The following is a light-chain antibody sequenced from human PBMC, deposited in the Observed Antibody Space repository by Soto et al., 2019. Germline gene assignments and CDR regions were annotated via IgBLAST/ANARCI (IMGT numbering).Light chain of an antibody. CDR3: SSYTNIGTVL. CDR2: NVR. CDR1: SSDVGGYDY. V-gene: IGLV2-14*01. J-gene: IGLJ2*01. Sequence: QSALTQPASVSGSPGQSITISCTGTSSDVGGYDYVSWYQQYAGKAPKLTIYNVRNRPSGVSNRFSGSKSGNTASLTISGLQPEDEADYFCSSYTNIGTVLFGGGTKLTVL.